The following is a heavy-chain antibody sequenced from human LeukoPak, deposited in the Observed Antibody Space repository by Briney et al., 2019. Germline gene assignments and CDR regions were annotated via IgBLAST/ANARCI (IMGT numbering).Heavy chain of an antibody. J-gene: IGHJ4*02. D-gene: IGHD2-2*01. Sequence: GGSLRLSCAASGFTFSNFAMNWVRQAPGKGLEWVSCISASGGSTDYADSVKGRFTISRDNSKNTLYLQMNSLRAEDTAVYLCVKDIRSTSSRAYFDDWGQGTLVTVSS. CDR1: GFTFSNFA. CDR3: VKDIRSTSSRAYFDD. V-gene: IGHV3-23*01. CDR2: ISASGGST.